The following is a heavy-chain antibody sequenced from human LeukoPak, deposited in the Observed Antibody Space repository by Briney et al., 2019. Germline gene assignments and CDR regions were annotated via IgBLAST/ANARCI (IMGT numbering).Heavy chain of an antibody. J-gene: IGHJ4*02. CDR1: GFNFINAW. Sequence: PGGSLRLSCAASGFNFINAWMTWVRQVPGKGLEWVGRIKSKTSGGTADYAAVVKGRFTISRDDSKNMLYLQMNSLKSEDTAVYYCVEGRVCGGDRSWKYFDSWGQGTLVSVSS. V-gene: IGHV3-15*01. CDR2: IKSKTSGGTA. D-gene: IGHD2-21*02. CDR3: VEGRVCGGDRSWKYFDS.